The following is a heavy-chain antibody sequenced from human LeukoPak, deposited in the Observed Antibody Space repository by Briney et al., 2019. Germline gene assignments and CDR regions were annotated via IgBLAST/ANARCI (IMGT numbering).Heavy chain of an antibody. Sequence: VSVKVSCKASGYTFTSYDINWVRQATGQGLEWMGWMNPNSGNTGYAQKFQGRVTMTRNTSISTAYMELSRLRSEDTAVDYCARTGVGYCTNGVCYEVDYWGQGTLVTVSS. D-gene: IGHD2-8*01. CDR1: GYTFTSYD. CDR2: MNPNSGNT. CDR3: ARTGVGYCTNGVCYEVDY. J-gene: IGHJ4*02. V-gene: IGHV1-8*01.